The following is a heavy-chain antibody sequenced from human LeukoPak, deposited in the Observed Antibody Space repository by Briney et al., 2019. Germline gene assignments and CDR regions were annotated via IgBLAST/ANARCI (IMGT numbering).Heavy chain of an antibody. CDR1: GFTFSSYS. CDR3: AKDKTIFGVVIIGSFDY. J-gene: IGHJ4*02. CDR2: ISSSSSYI. V-gene: IGHV3-21*04. D-gene: IGHD3-3*01. Sequence: PGGSLRLSCAASGFTFSSYSMNWVRQAPGKGLEWVSSISSSSSYIYYADSVKGRFTISRDNAKNSLYLQMNSLRAEDTALYYCAKDKTIFGVVIIGSFDYWGQGTLVTVSS.